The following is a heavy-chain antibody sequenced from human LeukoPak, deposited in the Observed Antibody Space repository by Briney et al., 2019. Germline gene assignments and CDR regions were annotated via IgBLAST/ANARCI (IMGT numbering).Heavy chain of an antibody. Sequence: ASVKVSCKASGYTFTSYGISWVRQAPGQGLEWMGWISAYNGNTNYAQKLQGRVTMTTDTSTSTAYMELRSLRSDDTAAYYCARERYYYDSSGLGYWGQGTLVTVSS. CDR2: ISAYNGNT. CDR3: ARERYYYDSSGLGY. CDR1: GYTFTSYG. V-gene: IGHV1-18*01. D-gene: IGHD3-22*01. J-gene: IGHJ4*02.